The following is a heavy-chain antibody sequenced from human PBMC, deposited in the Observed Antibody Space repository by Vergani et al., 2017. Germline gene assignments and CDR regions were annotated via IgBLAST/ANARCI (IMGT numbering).Heavy chain of an antibody. Sequence: EVQLVASGGGLIHPGGSLRLSCEVSGFSFCGYWLHWVRQSTEKGLVWVSRIKSDGSITNYADSVKGRFTISRDHAKNTLYLEMNSLRGDDTAIYYCVRARCSGPCFMSNWFDSWGQGTLVTVSS. CDR3: VRARCSGPCFMSNWFDS. V-gene: IGHV3-74*01. D-gene: IGHD5-12*01. J-gene: IGHJ5*01. CDR2: IKSDGSIT. CDR1: GFSFCGYW.